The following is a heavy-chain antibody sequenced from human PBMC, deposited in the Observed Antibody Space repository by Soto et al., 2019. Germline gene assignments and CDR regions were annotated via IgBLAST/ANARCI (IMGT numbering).Heavy chain of an antibody. CDR3: ARESYDHARRYFDY. D-gene: IGHD3-16*01. CDR1: GGSISSYY. V-gene: IGHV4-59*01. Sequence: PSETLSLTCIVSGGSISSYYWSWIRQPPGKGLEWIGYIYYSGSTNYNPSLKSRVTISVDTSKNQFSLKLSSVTAADTAVYYCARESYDHARRYFDYWGQGTLVTVSS. CDR2: IYYSGST. J-gene: IGHJ4*02.